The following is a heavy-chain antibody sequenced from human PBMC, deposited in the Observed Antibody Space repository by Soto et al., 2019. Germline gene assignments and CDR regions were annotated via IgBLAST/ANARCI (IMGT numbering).Heavy chain of an antibody. J-gene: IGHJ4*02. D-gene: IGHD6-19*01. CDR2: FDPEDGET. V-gene: IGHV1-24*01. Sequence: ASVKVSCKVSGYTLTELSMHWVRQAPGKGLEWMGGFDPEDGETIYAQKFQGRVTMTEDTSTDTAYMELSSLRSEDTAVYYCATSSSGWYSGDFDYRGQGTLVTVSS. CDR3: ATSSSGWYSGDFDY. CDR1: GYTLTELS.